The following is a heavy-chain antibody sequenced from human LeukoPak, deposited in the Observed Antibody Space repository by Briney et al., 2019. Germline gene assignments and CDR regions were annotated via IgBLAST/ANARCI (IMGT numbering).Heavy chain of an antibody. J-gene: IGHJ4*02. CDR1: GDSISSGNY. D-gene: IGHD6-13*01. V-gene: IGHV4-61*02. CDR3: ARDPYGSSFDY. CDR2: IYTSGST. Sequence: SETLSLTCTVSGDSISSGNYWGWIRQPAGKGLEWIGRIYTSGSTNYNPSLKSRVTISVDTSKNQFSLKLSSVTAADTAVYYCARDPYGSSFDYWGQGTLVTVSS.